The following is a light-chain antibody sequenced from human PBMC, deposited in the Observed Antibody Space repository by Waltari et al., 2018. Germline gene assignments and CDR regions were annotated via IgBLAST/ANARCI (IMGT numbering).Light chain of an antibody. J-gene: IGKJ1*01. CDR2: GAS. V-gene: IGKV3-20*01. CDR3: QQYGSSPWT. Sequence: EIVLTQSPGTRALCPGERLTLPCRASQSVRSSYLAVYQQKPGQGPRVLIHGASNRATGIPDRFSGSGSGTDFTLTISRLEPEDFAVYYCQQYGSSPWTFGQGTKVEIK. CDR1: QSVRSSY.